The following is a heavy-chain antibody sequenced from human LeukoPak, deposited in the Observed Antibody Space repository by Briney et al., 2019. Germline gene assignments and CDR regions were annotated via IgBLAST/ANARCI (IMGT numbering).Heavy chain of an antibody. CDR1: GFSFSSYA. Sequence: KPGGSLRLSCAASGFSFSSYAMTWVRQAPGKGLQWVSSITTTSDYIYYSDSVKGRFTISRDNAKNSSYLQMNSLRAEDTAVYYCAKVADYGDYAPLGHWGQGTLVTVSS. CDR3: AKVADYGDYAPLGH. CDR2: ITTTSDYI. V-gene: IGHV3-21*01. J-gene: IGHJ4*01. D-gene: IGHD4-17*01.